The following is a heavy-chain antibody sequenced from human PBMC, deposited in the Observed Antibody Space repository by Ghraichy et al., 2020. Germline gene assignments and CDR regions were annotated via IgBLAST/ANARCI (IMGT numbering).Heavy chain of an antibody. J-gene: IGHJ4*02. CDR2: IIPIFGTT. D-gene: IGHD3-22*01. V-gene: IGHV1-69*06. Sequence: SVKVSCKASGGTFSNFAISWVRQAPGQGLEWMGGIIPIFGTTNYAQKFQGRVTITADKSTSIAYMELGSLRSEDTAVYYCAGGFEYYYDSTGYYYGFDYWGQGTLVTVSS. CDR3: AGGFEYYYDSTGYYYGFDY. CDR1: GGTFSNFA.